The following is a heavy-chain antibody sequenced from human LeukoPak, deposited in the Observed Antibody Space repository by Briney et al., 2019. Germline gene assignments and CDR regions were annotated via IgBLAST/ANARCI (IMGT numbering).Heavy chain of an antibody. J-gene: IGHJ4*02. CDR2: INSDGSSI. V-gene: IGHV3-74*01. D-gene: IGHD5-12*01. CDR1: GFSVGGDW. CDR3: TRGASGYGNFDY. Sequence: GGSLRLSCAASGFSVGGDWMHWVRQGPGMGLVWVSRINSDGSSISYADSVKGRFSISRDNAKNTLYLQINSLRAEDTAVYYCTRGASGYGNFDYWGQGTLVTVSS.